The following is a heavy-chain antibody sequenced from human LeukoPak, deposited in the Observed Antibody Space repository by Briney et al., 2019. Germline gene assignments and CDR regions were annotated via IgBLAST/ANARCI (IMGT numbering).Heavy chain of an antibody. J-gene: IGHJ4*02. Sequence: PSETLSLTCTVSGGSISNYYWNWIRQHPGKGLEWIGYIYYSGSTYYNPSLKSRVTISVDTSKNQFSLKLSSVTAADTAVYYCASGDYDYNYWGQGTLVTVSS. D-gene: IGHD3-16*01. CDR3: ASGDYDYNY. CDR1: GGSISNYY. V-gene: IGHV4-59*06. CDR2: IYYSGST.